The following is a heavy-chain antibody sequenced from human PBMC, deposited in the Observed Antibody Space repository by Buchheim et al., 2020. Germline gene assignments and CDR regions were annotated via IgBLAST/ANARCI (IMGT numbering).Heavy chain of an antibody. CDR2: IYYSGST. CDR1: GGSISSSSYY. D-gene: IGHD5-12*01. CDR3: ARLAVATGDGWSSGWHLAFDY. V-gene: IGHV4-39*01. J-gene: IGHJ4*02. Sequence: QLQLQESGPGLVKPSETLSLTCTVSGGSISSSSYYWGWIRQPPGKGLEWIGSIYYSGSTYYNPSLKSRVTISVDTSKNQFSLKLSSVTAADTAVYYCARLAVATGDGWSSGWHLAFDYWGQGTL.